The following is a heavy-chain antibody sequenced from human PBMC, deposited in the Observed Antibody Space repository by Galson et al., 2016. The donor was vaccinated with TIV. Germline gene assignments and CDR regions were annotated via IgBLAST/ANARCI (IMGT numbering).Heavy chain of an antibody. J-gene: IGHJ2*01. CDR1: GFTFSTYA. CDR3: AKNSEWLRWYYFDY. Sequence: SLRLSCAASGFTFSTYAMSWVRQAPEKGLEWVSSISGSGGDTYYADSVKGRFTISRDNSKNTVYLQMNSLIADDTAFYYCAKNSEWLRWYYFDYWGRGTLVTVSS. CDR2: ISGSGGDT. V-gene: IGHV3-23*01. D-gene: IGHD5-12*01.